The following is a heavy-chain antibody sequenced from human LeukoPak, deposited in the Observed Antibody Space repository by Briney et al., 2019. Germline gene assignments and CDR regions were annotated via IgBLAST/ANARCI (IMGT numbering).Heavy chain of an antibody. V-gene: IGHV3-21*01. CDR3: ARPTTVTTISADAFDI. Sequence: GGSLRLSCAASGFTFSTYSMNWLRLAPGKGLEWVSSISPDSNYIYYVDSVKGRFTISRDNAKNSLYLQMNSLRAEDSSVYYCARPTTVTTISADAFDIWGQGTMVTVSS. D-gene: IGHD4-17*01. CDR2: ISPDSNYI. J-gene: IGHJ3*02. CDR1: GFTFSTYS.